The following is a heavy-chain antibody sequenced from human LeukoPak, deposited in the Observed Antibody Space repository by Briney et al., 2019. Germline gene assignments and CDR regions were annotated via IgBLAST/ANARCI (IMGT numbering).Heavy chain of an antibody. V-gene: IGHV3-30*03. CDR3: ARTREQWQVLDY. J-gene: IGHJ4*02. Sequence: GGSLRLSCAASGFTFSSYGMHWVRQAPGKGLKWVSVLSYDGSNKYYADSVKGRFTISRDNSKNTLYLQMNSLRAEDTAVYYCARTREQWQVLDYWGQGTLVTVSS. D-gene: IGHD6-19*01. CDR1: GFTFSSYG. CDR2: LSYDGSNK.